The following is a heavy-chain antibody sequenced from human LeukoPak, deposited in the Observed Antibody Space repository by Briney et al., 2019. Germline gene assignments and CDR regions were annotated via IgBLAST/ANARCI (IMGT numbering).Heavy chain of an antibody. J-gene: IGHJ4*02. Sequence: GGSLRLSCAASGFTFSSYWMSWVRQAPGKGLEWVANIKQDGSEKYYVDSVKGRFTISRDNAKNSLYLQMNSLRAEDTAVYYCAREGGQLWLLFDYDYWGQGTLVTVSS. CDR3: AREGGQLWLLFDYDY. V-gene: IGHV3-7*01. CDR2: IKQDGSEK. CDR1: GFTFSSYW. D-gene: IGHD5-18*01.